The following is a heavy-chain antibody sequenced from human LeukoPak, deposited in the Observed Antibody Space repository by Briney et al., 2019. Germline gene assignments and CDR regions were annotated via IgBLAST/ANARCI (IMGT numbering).Heavy chain of an antibody. CDR1: GYTFTGHY. Sequence: ASVKVSCKASGYTFTGHYMHWVRQAPGQGLEWMGWINPSSGGTNYAQKFQGRVTMTRDTSITTAYMELSSLRSDDTAVYYCTRGGEWLTSWFDPWGQGTLVTVSS. J-gene: IGHJ5*02. V-gene: IGHV1-2*02. D-gene: IGHD3-3*01. CDR3: TRGGEWLTSWFDP. CDR2: INPSSGGT.